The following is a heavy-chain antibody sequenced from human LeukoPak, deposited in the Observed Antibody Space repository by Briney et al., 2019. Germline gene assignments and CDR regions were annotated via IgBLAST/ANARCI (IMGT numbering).Heavy chain of an antibody. CDR3: ARESTAGWFDP. J-gene: IGHJ5*02. V-gene: IGHV4-59*01. Sequence: PSETLSLTCTVSGGSISSYYWNWIRQPPGKGLQWIGYIYYSGTTNYNPSLKTRVTTSVDTSKNQFSLKLSSVTAADTAVYYCARESTAGWFDPWGQGTLVTVSS. CDR1: GGSISSYY. CDR2: IYYSGTT.